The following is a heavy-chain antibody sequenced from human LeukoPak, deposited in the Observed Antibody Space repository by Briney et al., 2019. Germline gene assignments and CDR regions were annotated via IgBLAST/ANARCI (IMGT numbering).Heavy chain of an antibody. Sequence: SVKVSCKASGGTFSSYAISWVRQAPGQGLEWMGGIIPIFGTANYAQKFQGRVTITADESTSTAYMELSSLRSEDTAVYYCARVDTAIPSQASFDYWGQGTLVTVSS. J-gene: IGHJ4*02. V-gene: IGHV1-69*13. CDR2: IIPIFGTA. CDR3: ARVDTAIPSQASFDY. D-gene: IGHD5-18*01. CDR1: GGTFSSYA.